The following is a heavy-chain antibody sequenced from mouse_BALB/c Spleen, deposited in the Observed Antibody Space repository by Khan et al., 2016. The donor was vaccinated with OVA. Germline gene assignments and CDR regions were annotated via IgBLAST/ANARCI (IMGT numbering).Heavy chain of an antibody. J-gene: IGHJ4*01. CDR1: GYTFTSYW. Sequence: QVQLQQPGAELVRPGASVKLSCKASGYTFTSYWINWVKQRPGQGLEWIGNIYPSDSYTDYNQKFKDKATLTVDKSSSTAYMQLSSPTSEDSAVYSCARHGSSYDAMDYWGQGTSVTVSS. CDR2: IYPSDSYT. V-gene: IGHV1-69*02. CDR3: ARHGSSYDAMDY. D-gene: IGHD1-1*01.